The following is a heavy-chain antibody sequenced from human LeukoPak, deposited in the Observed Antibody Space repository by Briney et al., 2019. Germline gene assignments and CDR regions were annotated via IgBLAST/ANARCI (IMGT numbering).Heavy chain of an antibody. J-gene: IGHJ4*02. Sequence: WASVKVSCKASGGTFSNYAISWVRQAPGQGLEWMGGIIPIFGTANYAQKFQGRVTITADESTSTAYMELSSLRSEDTAVYYCARSRDGYNKIKPYYFDYWGQGTLVTVSS. CDR3: ARSRDGYNKIKPYYFDY. CDR1: GGTFSNYA. CDR2: IIPIFGTA. D-gene: IGHD5-24*01. V-gene: IGHV1-69*01.